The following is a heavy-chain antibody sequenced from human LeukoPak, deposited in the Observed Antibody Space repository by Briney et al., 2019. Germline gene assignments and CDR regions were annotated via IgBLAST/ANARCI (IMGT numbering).Heavy chain of an antibody. J-gene: IGHJ4*02. D-gene: IGHD6-19*01. CDR3: AKDKSSSGWYFDY. CDR1: GFTFSGFW. Sequence: TGGSLRLSCAVSGFTFSGFWMSWSRQAPGKGLEWVASINSDGSEGYYADVVKGRFTISRDNAKNSLYLQMNSLRAEDTAVYYCAKDKSSSGWYFDYWGQGTLVTVSS. CDR2: INSDGSEG. V-gene: IGHV3-7*03.